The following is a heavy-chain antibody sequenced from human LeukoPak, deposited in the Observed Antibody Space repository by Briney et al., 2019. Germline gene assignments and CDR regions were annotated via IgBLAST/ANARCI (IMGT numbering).Heavy chain of an antibody. CDR3: ASGYAHY. D-gene: IGHD4-17*01. V-gene: IGHV4-34*01. Sequence: SETLSLTCAVYGGSFSGYYWSWIRQPPGKGLEWIGEINHSGSTNYNPSLKSRVTISVDTSKNQFSLKLSSVTAADTAVYYCASGYAHYWGQGTLVTVPS. CDR1: GGSFSGYY. J-gene: IGHJ4*02. CDR2: INHSGST.